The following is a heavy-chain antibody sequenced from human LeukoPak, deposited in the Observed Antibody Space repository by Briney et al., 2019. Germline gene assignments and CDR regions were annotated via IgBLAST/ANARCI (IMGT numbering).Heavy chain of an antibody. CDR2: ISAYNGNT. Sequence: GASVKVSCKASGDTFTSYGISWVRQAPGQGLEWMGWISAYNGNTNYAQKLQGRVTMTTDTSTSTAYMELRSLRSDDTAVYYCARTRITIIADAFDIWGQGTMVTVSS. V-gene: IGHV1-18*01. CDR3: ARTRITIIADAFDI. D-gene: IGHD3-10*01. CDR1: GDTFTSYG. J-gene: IGHJ3*02.